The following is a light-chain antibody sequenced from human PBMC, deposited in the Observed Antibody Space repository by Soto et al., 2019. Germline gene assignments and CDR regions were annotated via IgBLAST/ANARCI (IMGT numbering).Light chain of an antibody. CDR3: QQSYSTPRA. J-gene: IGKJ2*01. CDR2: AAS. Sequence: DIQMTQSPSSLSASVGDRVTITCRASQSISTYLNWYQQKPGKAPKVLIYAASSLQSGVPSRFSGTGSGTDFILTISSLQPEDFATYYGQQSYSTPRAFGQGTKLEIK. V-gene: IGKV1-39*01. CDR1: QSISTY.